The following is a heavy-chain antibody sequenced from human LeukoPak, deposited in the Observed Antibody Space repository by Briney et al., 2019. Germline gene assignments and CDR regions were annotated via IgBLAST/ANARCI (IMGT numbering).Heavy chain of an antibody. CDR2: IRYDGSNK. D-gene: IGHD2-15*01. J-gene: IGHJ4*02. Sequence: GGSLRLSCVASGFTFSSYGMHWVRQAPGKGLEWVAFIRYDGSNKYYADSVKGRFTISRDNSKNTLYLQMNSLRAEDTAVYYCAKDCSGGSCYSYYYDSSGLDYWGQGTLVTVSS. V-gene: IGHV3-30*02. CDR1: GFTFSSYG. CDR3: AKDCSGGSCYSYYYDSSGLDY.